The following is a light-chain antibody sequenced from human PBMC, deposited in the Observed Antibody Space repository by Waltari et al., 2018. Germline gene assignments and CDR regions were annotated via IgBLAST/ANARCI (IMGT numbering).Light chain of an antibody. CDR2: ATS. J-gene: IGKJ1*01. CDR3: QQGYMTPRT. Sequence: DIQMTQSPSSLSASVGDRVTITCRASQSVRNFLNWYHQEPGKAPKLLIYATSSLQTGVPSRFSGSGSGTDFTLSISSLQPEDFAIYFCQQGYMTPRTFGQGTKVEIK. V-gene: IGKV1-39*01. CDR1: QSVRNF.